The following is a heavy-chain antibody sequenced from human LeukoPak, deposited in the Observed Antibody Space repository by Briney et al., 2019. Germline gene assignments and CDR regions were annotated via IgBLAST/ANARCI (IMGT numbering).Heavy chain of an antibody. CDR2: INHSGST. CDR3: ARGRRVVVVAAPYYYYYMDV. V-gene: IGHV4-34*01. CDR1: GGSFSGYY. J-gene: IGHJ6*03. D-gene: IGHD2-15*01. Sequence: SETLSLTCAVYGGSFSGYYWSWIRQPPGKGLGWIGVINHSGSTNYNPSLKSRVTISVDTSKDQFSLKLSSVTAADTAVYYCARGRRVVVVAAPYYYYYMDVWGKGTTVTVSS.